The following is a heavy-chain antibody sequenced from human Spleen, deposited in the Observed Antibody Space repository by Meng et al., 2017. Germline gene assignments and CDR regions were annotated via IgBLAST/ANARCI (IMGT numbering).Heavy chain of an antibody. Sequence: QLQLQESGPGLVKPSETLSLTCTVSGGSIGSNSYHWGWIRQPPGKGLEWVGTIDYSGTTYSNSSIKSRVTISLDTSRNQFSLKLTSVTAADTAVYYCSRRINTAGGWFDSWGQGTLVTVSS. CDR2: IDYSGTT. CDR3: SRRINTAGGWFDS. V-gene: IGHV4-39*01. D-gene: IGHD5-18*01. J-gene: IGHJ5*01. CDR1: GGSIGSNSYH.